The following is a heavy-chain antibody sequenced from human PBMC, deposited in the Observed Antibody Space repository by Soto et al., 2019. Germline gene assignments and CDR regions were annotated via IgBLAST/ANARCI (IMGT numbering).Heavy chain of an antibody. CDR1: GFAVSSNH. V-gene: IGHV3-53*01. Sequence: GGSLRLSCAASGFAVSSNHMSWVRQAPGKGLEWVTLIHSDGGTYGGDTYYADSVKGRFTISRDNSKNTLYLQMNSLRAEDTAVYYCAKVRIDYGFRYDSRGQGTLVIVSS. CDR2: IHSDGGT. J-gene: IGHJ5*01. CDR3: AKVRIDYGFRYDS. D-gene: IGHD3-10*01.